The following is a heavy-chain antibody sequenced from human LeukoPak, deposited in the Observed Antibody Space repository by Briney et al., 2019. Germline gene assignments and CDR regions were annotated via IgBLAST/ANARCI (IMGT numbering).Heavy chain of an antibody. CDR2: INTNSGGT. D-gene: IGHD2-2*01. J-gene: IGHJ5*02. V-gene: IGHV1-2*02. CDR1: GYTFTVYY. CDR3: AAVEGFVVVPAAYNWFDP. Sequence: ASVTVSFKASGYTFTVYYMHWVRQAPGQGLEWMGWINTNSGGTNYAQKFQGRVTMTRDTSISTAYMELSTLRSEDTAVYYCAAVEGFVVVPAAYNWFDPWGQGTLVTVSS.